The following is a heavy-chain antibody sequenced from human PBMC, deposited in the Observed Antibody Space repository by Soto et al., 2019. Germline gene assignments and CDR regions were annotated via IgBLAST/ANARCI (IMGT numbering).Heavy chain of an antibody. Sequence: QVQLVQSGAEVKKPGASVKVSCKASGYTFTSYGISWVRQAPGQGLEWMGWISAYNGNTNYAQKLQGRVTMTTDTSTSTAYMELTSRRSDATAVYYCARVLHSSSDGDIVVVPAADDAFDIWGQGTMVTVSS. V-gene: IGHV1-18*01. CDR3: ARVLHSSSDGDIVVVPAADDAFDI. CDR2: ISAYNGNT. D-gene: IGHD2-2*01. CDR1: GYTFTSYG. J-gene: IGHJ3*02.